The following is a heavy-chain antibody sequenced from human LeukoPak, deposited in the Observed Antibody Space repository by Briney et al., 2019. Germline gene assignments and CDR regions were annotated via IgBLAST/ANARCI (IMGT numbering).Heavy chain of an antibody. CDR2: INPSGGST. CDR3: ARDLRDYYFDY. D-gene: IGHD3/OR15-3a*01. Sequence: ASVKVSCKTSGYTFTSYYIHWVRQAPGQGLEWMGIINPSGGSTSYAQKFQGRVTMTRDTSTSTVYMELSSLRSEDTAVYYCARDLRDYYFDYWGQGTLVTVSS. J-gene: IGHJ4*02. V-gene: IGHV1-46*01. CDR1: GYTFTSYY.